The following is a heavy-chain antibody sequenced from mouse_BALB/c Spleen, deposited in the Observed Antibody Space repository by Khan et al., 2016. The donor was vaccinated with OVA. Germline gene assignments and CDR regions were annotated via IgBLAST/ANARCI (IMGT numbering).Heavy chain of an antibody. D-gene: IGHD2-3*01. J-gene: IGHJ3*01. CDR1: GYTSTNYG. CDR3: TREGVDGSSFAY. V-gene: IGHV1-69*02. CDR2: IYPSISIG. Sequence: QVQLQQSGIELVRPGASVKLSCKASGYTSTNYGLNGVKRGPGKGFGGTGNIYPSISIGKYNQRFKDKATLTVDKSSSTAYLLLSSPTSEDSAVYYCTREGVDGSSFAYWGQGTLVTVSA.